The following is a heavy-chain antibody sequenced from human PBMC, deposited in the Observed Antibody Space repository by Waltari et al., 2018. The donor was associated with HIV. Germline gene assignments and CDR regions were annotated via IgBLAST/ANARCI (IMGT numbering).Heavy chain of an antibody. CDR3: ARDPRSSGYYGMDV. V-gene: IGHV3-53*01. D-gene: IGHD1-26*01. CDR2: IYSGGST. Sequence: VQLVASGGGLIEPGGSLRPSCAASGFTPSANYMSWVRQAPGKGLEWVSVIYSGGSTYYADSVKGRFTISRDNSKNTLSLHMNSLRAEDTAVYYCARDPRSSGYYGMDVWGQGATVTVSS. J-gene: IGHJ6*02. CDR1: GFTPSANY.